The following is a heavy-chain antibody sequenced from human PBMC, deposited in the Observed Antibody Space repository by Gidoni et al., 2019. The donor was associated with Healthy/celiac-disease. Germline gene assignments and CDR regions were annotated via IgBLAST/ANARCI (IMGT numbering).Heavy chain of an antibody. CDR3: ARRGAYYGSGSRGLGFDY. V-gene: IGHV4-34*01. J-gene: IGHJ4*02. D-gene: IGHD3-10*01. CDR1: GGSFSGYY. Sequence: QVQLQQWGAGLLKPSETLSLTCAVYGGSFSGYYWSWIRQPPGKGLEWIGEINHSGSTNYNPSLKSRVTISVDTSKNQFSLKLSSVTAADTAVYYCARRGAYYGSGSRGLGFDYWGQGTLVTVSS. CDR2: INHSGST.